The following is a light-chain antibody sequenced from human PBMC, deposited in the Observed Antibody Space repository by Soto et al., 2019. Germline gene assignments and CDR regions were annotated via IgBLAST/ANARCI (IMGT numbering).Light chain of an antibody. Sequence: QPVLTQSPSASASLGASVKLTCTLSSGHSSYVIAWHQQQPEKGPRYLMKLNSDGSHSKGDGIPDRCSGSSSGAERYLTIARLQYEDEADYYSQTWGTGIQVFGGGTKLTVL. V-gene: IGLV4-69*01. J-gene: IGLJ2*01. CDR1: SGHSSYV. CDR3: QTWGTGIQV. CDR2: LNSDGSH.